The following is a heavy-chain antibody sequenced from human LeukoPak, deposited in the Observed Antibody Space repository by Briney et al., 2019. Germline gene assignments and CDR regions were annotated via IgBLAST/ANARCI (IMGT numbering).Heavy chain of an antibody. Sequence: GGSLRLSCAASGFTFSDYYMSWIRQAPGKGLEWVSYISSSGSTIYYADSVKGRFTISRDSAKNSLYLQMNSLRAEDTAVYYCARLDSSGYYYVYWGQGTLVTVSS. CDR2: ISSSGSTI. D-gene: IGHD3-22*01. CDR1: GFTFSDYY. V-gene: IGHV3-11*01. J-gene: IGHJ4*02. CDR3: ARLDSSGYYYVY.